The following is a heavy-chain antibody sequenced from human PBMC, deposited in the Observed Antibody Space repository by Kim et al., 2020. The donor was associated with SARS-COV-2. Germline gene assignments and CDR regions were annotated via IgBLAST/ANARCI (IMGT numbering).Heavy chain of an antibody. J-gene: IGHJ4*02. CDR1: GFTFSSYA. D-gene: IGHD3-3*01. V-gene: IGHV3-64D*09. CDR2: MSNNGGST. CDR3: VKDGDFWSGYRSYYFDN. Sequence: GGSLRLSCSASGFTFSSYAMHWVRQAPGKGLEYVSAMSNNGGSTYYADTVKGRFTISRDNSKNTLYLQMSSLRADDTAVYYCVKDGDFWSGYRSYYFDNWGQGTLVTVSS.